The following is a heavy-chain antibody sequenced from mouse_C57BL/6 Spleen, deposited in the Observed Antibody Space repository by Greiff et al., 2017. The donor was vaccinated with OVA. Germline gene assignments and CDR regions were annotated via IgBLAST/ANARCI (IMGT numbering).Heavy chain of an antibody. V-gene: IGHV6-3*01. J-gene: IGHJ2*01. Sequence: EVKLVESGGGLVQPGGSMKLSCVASGFTFSNYWMNWVRQSPEKGLEWVAQIRLKSDNYATHYAESVKGRFTISRDDSKSSVYLQMNNLRAEDTGIYYCTVPFYYDYDGYWGQGTTLTVSS. D-gene: IGHD2-4*01. CDR1: GFTFSNYW. CDR3: TVPFYYDYDGY. CDR2: IRLKSDNYAT.